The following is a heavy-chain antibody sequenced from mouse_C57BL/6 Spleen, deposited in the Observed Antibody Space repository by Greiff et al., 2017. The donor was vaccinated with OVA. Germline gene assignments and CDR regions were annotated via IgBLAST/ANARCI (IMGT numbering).Heavy chain of an antibody. Sequence: VQLQESGAELAKPGASVKLSCKASGYTFTSYWMHWVKQRPGQGLEWIGYINPSSGYTNYNQKFKDKATLTADKSSSTAYMQLSSLTYEDSAVYYCARALITTVVATGFAYWGQGTLVTVSA. V-gene: IGHV1-7*01. CDR3: ARALITTVVATGFAY. CDR2: INPSSGYT. J-gene: IGHJ3*01. CDR1: GYTFTSYW. D-gene: IGHD1-1*01.